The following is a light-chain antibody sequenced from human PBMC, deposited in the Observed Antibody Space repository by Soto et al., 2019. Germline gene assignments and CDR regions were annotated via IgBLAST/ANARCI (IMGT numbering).Light chain of an antibody. V-gene: IGKV1-5*01. CDR3: QQYNSYSSWT. CDR1: QSISRY. J-gene: IGKJ1*01. Sequence: QMTQSPSTLSVSVGDRVTITCRASQSISRYLGWYQQKPGKAPNLLIYDVSILESGVPSRFSGSGSGTEFTLTISSLQADDFATYYCQQYNSYSSWTFGQGTKVDIK. CDR2: DVS.